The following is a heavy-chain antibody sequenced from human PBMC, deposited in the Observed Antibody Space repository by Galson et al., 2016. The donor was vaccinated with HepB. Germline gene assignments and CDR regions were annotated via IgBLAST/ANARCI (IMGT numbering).Heavy chain of an antibody. J-gene: IGHJ3*02. CDR2: ISSGSAYR. D-gene: IGHD6-19*01. Sequence: SLRLSCAASGLIFSTYSMNWVRQAPGKGLEWVSSISSGSAYRYYADSVKGRFTLSRDNAKKSLYLQMNSLRAEDTAVYYCARMRYSSGWLDGFDIWGQGTMVTVPS. V-gene: IGHV3-21*01. CDR1: GLIFSTYS. CDR3: ARMRYSSGWLDGFDI.